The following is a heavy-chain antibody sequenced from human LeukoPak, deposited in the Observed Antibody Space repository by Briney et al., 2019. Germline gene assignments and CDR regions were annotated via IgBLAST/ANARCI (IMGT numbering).Heavy chain of an antibody. V-gene: IGHV3-74*01. J-gene: IGHJ4*02. D-gene: IGHD5-18*01. CDR2: INGDGSST. CDR1: GFTFISYW. Sequence: GESLKISCAASGFTFISYWMHWVRQAPGKGLVWVSRINGDGSSTDFADSVKGRFTISRDNAKNTLYLQMNSLRAEDTAVYYCARDAPGNTALDYWGQGTLVTVSS. CDR3: ARDAPGNTALDY.